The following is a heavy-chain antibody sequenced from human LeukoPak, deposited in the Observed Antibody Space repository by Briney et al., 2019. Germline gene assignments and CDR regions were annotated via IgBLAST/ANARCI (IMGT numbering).Heavy chain of an antibody. CDR2: INPNSGGT. D-gene: IGHD6-19*01. V-gene: IGHV1-2*06. CDR1: GYTFTGYY. J-gene: IGHJ4*02. CDR3: ASRGWTDRYYFDY. Sequence: ASVKVSCKASGYTFTGYYMHWLRQAPGQGLEWMGRINPNSGGTNYAQKFQVRVTMTRDTSISTAYMELSRLRSDDTAVYYCASRGWTDRYYFDYWGQGTLVTVSS.